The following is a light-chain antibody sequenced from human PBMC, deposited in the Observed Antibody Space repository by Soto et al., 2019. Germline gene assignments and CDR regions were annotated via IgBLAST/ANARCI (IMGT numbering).Light chain of an antibody. CDR2: GNS. J-gene: IGLJ3*02. CDR1: SSNIGAGYD. Sequence: QAVVTQPPSVSGAPGQRVTISCTGSSSNIGAGYDVHWYQQLPGTAPKLLIQGNSNRPSGVPDRFSGSKSGTSASLAITGLQAEDEADSYCQAYDSSLSGGVFGGGTEVTVL. CDR3: QAYDSSLSGGV. V-gene: IGLV1-40*01.